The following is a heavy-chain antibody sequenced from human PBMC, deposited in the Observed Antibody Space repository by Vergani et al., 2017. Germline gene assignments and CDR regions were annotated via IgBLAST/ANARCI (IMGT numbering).Heavy chain of an antibody. CDR2: INPNSGGT. CDR3: ARGGYGSGSYTTRNFYYYYGMDV. CDR1: GYTFTGYY. D-gene: IGHD3-10*01. Sequence: QVQLVQSGAEVKKPGASVKVSCKASGYTFTGYYMHWVRQAPGQGLEWMGWINPNSGGTNYAQKFQGRVTMTRDTSISTAYMELSRLRSDDTALYYCARGGYGSGSYTTRNFYYYYGMDVWGQGTTVTVSS. V-gene: IGHV1-2*02. J-gene: IGHJ6*02.